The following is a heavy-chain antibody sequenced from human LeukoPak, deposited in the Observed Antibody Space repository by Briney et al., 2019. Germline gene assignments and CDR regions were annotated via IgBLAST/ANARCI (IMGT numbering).Heavy chain of an antibody. D-gene: IGHD3-3*01. Sequence: SETLSLTCTVSGGSISSSSYYWGWIRQPPGKGLEWIGSIYYSGSTYYNPSLKSRVTISVDTSKNQFSLKLSSVTAADTAVYYCASLPQGIFADYWGQGTLVTVSS. CDR2: IYYSGST. V-gene: IGHV4-39*01. CDR1: GGSISSSSYY. J-gene: IGHJ4*02. CDR3: ASLPQGIFADY.